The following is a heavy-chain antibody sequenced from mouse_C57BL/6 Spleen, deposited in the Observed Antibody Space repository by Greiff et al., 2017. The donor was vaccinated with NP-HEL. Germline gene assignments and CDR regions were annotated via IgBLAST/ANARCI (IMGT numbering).Heavy chain of an antibody. CDR3: ANYFFDY. J-gene: IGHJ2*01. CDR2: IYPSDGYT. Sequence: QVQLQQPGAELVKPGASVKLSCKASGYTFTSYWMQWVKQRPGQGLEWIGEIYPSDGYTNYNQKFKGKATLTVDTSSSTAYMQLSSLTSEDSAVYYCANYFFDYWGQGTTLTVSS. D-gene: IGHD1-1*01. V-gene: IGHV1-50*01. CDR1: GYTFTSYW.